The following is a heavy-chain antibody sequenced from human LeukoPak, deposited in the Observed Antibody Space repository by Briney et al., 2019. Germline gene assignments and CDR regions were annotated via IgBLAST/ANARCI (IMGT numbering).Heavy chain of an antibody. CDR1: GGSISSISSNNYH. V-gene: IGHV4-39*01. Sequence: PSETLSLTCIVSGGSISSISSNNYHWGWIRQPPGKGLEWIGSIYYSGSTYYNPSLKSRVTISVDTSKNQFSLKLSSVTAADTAVYYCARVNWNYFDYWGQGTLVTVSS. CDR2: IYYSGST. D-gene: IGHD1-20*01. J-gene: IGHJ4*02. CDR3: ARVNWNYFDY.